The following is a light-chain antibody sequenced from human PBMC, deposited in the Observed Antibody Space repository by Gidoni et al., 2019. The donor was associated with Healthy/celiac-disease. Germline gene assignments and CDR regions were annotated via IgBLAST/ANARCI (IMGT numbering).Light chain of an antibody. CDR1: QSVSSY. CDR2: DAS. Sequence: VLIHPPATLSLSPGERATLSCRASQSVSSYLAWYQQKPGQAPRLLIYDASNRATGIPARFSGSGSGTDFTLTISSLEPEDFAVYYCQQRSNWPTFGGGTKVEIK. J-gene: IGKJ4*01. CDR3: QQRSNWPT. V-gene: IGKV3-11*01.